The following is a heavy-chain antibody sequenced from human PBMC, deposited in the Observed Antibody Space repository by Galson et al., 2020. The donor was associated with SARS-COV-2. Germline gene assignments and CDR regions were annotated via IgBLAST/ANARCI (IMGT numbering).Heavy chain of an antibody. CDR2: IYHSGTT. D-gene: IGHD3-10*01. J-gene: IGHJ3*02. CDR3: ARTSGDLDI. Sequence: SETLSLTCSVSGGSISTDGHFWTWIRQPPGKGLEWLGYIYHSGTTYYNPSLKNRLTLAVDKSQNQFSLRLLSVTAADTAIYFCARTSGDLDIWGQGTKVTVSS. V-gene: IGHV4-31*03. CDR1: GGSISTDGHF.